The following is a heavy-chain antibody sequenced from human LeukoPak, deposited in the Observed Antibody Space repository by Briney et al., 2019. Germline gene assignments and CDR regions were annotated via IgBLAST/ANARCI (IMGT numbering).Heavy chain of an antibody. V-gene: IGHV3-21*01. CDR1: GFTFSSYS. CDR3: ARSSDYDSSGYYYP. D-gene: IGHD3-22*01. J-gene: IGHJ5*02. CDR2: ISSSSSYI. Sequence: GGSLRLSCAASGFTFSSYSMNWVRQAPGKGLEWVSSISSSSSYIYYADSVKGRFTISRDNAKNSLYLQMNSLRAEDSAVYYCARSSDYDSSGYYYPWGQGTLVTVSS.